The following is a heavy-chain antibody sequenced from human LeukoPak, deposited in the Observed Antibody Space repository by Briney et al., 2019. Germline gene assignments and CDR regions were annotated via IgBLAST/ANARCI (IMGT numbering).Heavy chain of an antibody. V-gene: IGHV3-48*04. CDR2: ISSSSTTT. CDR3: ALGWYAIDY. CDR1: GFTFSDYS. D-gene: IGHD6-19*01. J-gene: IGHJ4*02. Sequence: GGSLRLSCAASGFTFSDYSMNWVRQAPGKGLEWVSYISSSSTTTYYADSVKGRFTISRDNARNLVYLEMHSLRAEDTALYYCALGWYAIDYWGQGTLVTVSS.